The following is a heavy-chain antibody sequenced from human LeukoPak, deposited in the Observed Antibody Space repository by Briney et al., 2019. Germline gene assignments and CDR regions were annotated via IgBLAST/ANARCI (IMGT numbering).Heavy chain of an antibody. V-gene: IGHV3-23*01. J-gene: IGHJ4*02. CDR2: ISGSGGST. CDR1: GFTFTSYA. Sequence: GGSLRLSCAASGFTFTSYAMSWVRQAPGKGLEWVSSISGSGGSTFYVDSVKGPFTISRDNTKNTLYLQMNSLRAEDTALYYCAKDPQRGSPYYFDYWGQGTLVTVSS. CDR3: AKDPQRGSPYYFDY. D-gene: IGHD1-26*01.